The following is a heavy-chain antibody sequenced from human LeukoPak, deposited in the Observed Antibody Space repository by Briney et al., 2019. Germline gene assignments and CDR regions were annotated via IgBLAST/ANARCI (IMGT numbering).Heavy chain of an antibody. J-gene: IGHJ4*02. D-gene: IGHD3-16*01. V-gene: IGHV3-7*01. CDR3: AKGYVWSFDPIDY. Sequence: GGSLRLSCAASGFTFSSYCMSWLRQAPGKGLEWVANIKKDGSGKYYVDSVKGRFTISRDNSKNTLYLQMNSLRAEDTAVYYCAKGYVWSFDPIDYWGQGTLVTVSS. CDR1: GFTFSSYC. CDR2: IKKDGSGK.